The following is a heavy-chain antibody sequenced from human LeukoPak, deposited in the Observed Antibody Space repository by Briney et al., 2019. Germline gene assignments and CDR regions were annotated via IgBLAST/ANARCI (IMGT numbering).Heavy chain of an antibody. CDR1: GFTFSSYA. CDR2: ISGSGGST. V-gene: IGHV3-23*01. CDR3: AKMLYSGSIGNFDY. Sequence: GGSLRLSCAASGFTFSSYAMSWARQAPVKGLEWVSAISGSGGSTYYADSVKGRFTISRDNSKNTLYLQMNSLRAEDTAVYYCAKMLYSGSIGNFDYWGQGTLVTVSS. D-gene: IGHD6-13*01. J-gene: IGHJ4*02.